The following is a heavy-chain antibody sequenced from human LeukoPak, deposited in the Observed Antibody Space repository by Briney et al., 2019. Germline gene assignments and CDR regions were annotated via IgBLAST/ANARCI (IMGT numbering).Heavy chain of an antibody. CDR3: VRVRHGDYFDY. Sequence: PGGSLRLSRAASGFSITDHYMDWVRQAPGKGLEWVGRTRNKPNGYTTDYGTSVKGRFIVSRDDSENSLYLQMNGLKTEDTAVYYCVRVRHGDYFDYWGQGTLVTVSS. CDR2: TRNKPNGYTT. D-gene: IGHD4-17*01. J-gene: IGHJ4*02. V-gene: IGHV3-72*01. CDR1: GFSITDHY.